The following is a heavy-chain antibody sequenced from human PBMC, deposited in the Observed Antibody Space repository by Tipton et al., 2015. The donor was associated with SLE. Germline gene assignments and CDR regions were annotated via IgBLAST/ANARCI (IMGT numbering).Heavy chain of an antibody. D-gene: IGHD3-3*01. J-gene: IGHJ4*02. CDR1: SGSISNYH. CDR3: ARQIKRTTIFGVVRGYFEF. V-gene: IGHV4-4*08. Sequence: TLSLTCSVSSGSISNYHWSWIRQPPGKGLEWIGYIDTSGRTNTNPSLTSRLLISVDTSKRQISLKLNSVTAADTADYYCARQIKRTTIFGVVRGYFEFWGQGTLVSVSS. CDR2: IDTSGRT.